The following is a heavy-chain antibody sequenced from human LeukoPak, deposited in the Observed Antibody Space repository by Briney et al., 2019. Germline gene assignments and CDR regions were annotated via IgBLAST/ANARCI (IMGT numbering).Heavy chain of an antibody. V-gene: IGHV3-23*01. J-gene: IGHJ4*02. CDR1: GFTFSSYA. CDR3: AKIIAGVVRGVILPFDF. D-gene: IGHD3-10*01. Sequence: GGSLRLSCSASGFTFSSYAMSCVRQAPGKGLEWVSAISGSGGSTYYADSVKGRFTISRDNSKNTLYLQMNSLRAEDTAVYYCAKIIAGVVRGVILPFDFWGRGTLVTVSS. CDR2: ISGSGGST.